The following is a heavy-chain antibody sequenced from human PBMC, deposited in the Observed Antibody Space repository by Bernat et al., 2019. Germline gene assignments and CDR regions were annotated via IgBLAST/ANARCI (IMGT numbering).Heavy chain of an antibody. CDR3: ARDLVVWTAIPFADYYYYGTDV. Sequence: QVQLQESGPGLVKPSQTLSLTCTVSGGSISSGDYYWSWIRQPPGKGLEWIGYIYYSGSTYYNPSLKSRVTISVDTSKNQFSLKLSSVTAADTAVYYCARDLVVWTAIPFADYYYYGTDVWGQGTTVTVSS. J-gene: IGHJ6*02. D-gene: IGHD2-21*02. CDR2: IYYSGST. V-gene: IGHV4-30-4*01. CDR1: GGSISSGDYY.